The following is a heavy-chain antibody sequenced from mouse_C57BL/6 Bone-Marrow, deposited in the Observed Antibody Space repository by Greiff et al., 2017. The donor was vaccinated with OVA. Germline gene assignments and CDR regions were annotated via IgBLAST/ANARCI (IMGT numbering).Heavy chain of an antibody. J-gene: IGHJ3*01. CDR1: GYTFTDYE. V-gene: IGHV1-15*01. D-gene: IGHD2-2*01. CDR3: TRLWLRPFAY. CDR2: IDPETGGT. Sequence: QVQLQQSGAELVRPGASVTLSCKASGYTFTDYEMHWVKQTPVHGLEWIGAIDPETGGTAYNQKFKGKAILTADKSSSTAYMELRSLTSEDSAVYYCTRLWLRPFAYWGQGTLVTVSA.